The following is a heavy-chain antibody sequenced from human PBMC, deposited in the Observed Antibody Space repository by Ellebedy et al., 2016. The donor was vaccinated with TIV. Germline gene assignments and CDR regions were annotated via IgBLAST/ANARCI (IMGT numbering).Heavy chain of an antibody. V-gene: IGHV3-48*02. CDR3: VRVSRSGNYPG. CDR2: STSGGTT. J-gene: IGHJ1*01. CDR1: GFTFSTSM. Sequence: GESLKISXAASGFTFSTSMMSWVRQAPGKGLEWVSTSTSGGTTHYPDSVKGRFTISRDNAKNSLFLQMKSLRDEDTAVYYCVRVSRSGNYPGWGQGTLVTVSS. D-gene: IGHD3-22*01.